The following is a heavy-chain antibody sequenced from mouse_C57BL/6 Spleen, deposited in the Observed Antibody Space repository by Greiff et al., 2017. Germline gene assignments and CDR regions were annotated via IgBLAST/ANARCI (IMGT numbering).Heavy chain of an antibody. CDR1: GYSFTSYY. Sequence: QVQLQQSGPELVKPGASVKISCTASGYSFTSYYIHWVKQRPGQGLEWIGWIYPGSGNTKYNEKFKGQVTMTADTSTLTAYMQLSSLTSDDSAVYYCSSSLLIHFDYWGQGTTLTVSS. J-gene: IGHJ2*01. CDR3: SSSLLIHFDY. CDR2: IYPGSGNT. V-gene: IGHV1-66*01.